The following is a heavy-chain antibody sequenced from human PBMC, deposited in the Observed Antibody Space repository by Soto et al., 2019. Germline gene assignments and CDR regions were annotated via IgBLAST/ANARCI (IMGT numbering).Heavy chain of an antibody. Sequence: EVSLVESGGGLVQPGGSLRLSCAASGFTFTTFWMHWVRQVPGKGLVWVSRMDGDGNNPTYADSVKGRFTISRDNAGNTLYLQMSGLRAEDTALYYCVRDQDTYGYGVFDNWGQGTLVTVSS. V-gene: IGHV3-74*01. D-gene: IGHD5-18*01. J-gene: IGHJ4*02. CDR2: MDGDGNNP. CDR1: GFTFTTFW. CDR3: VRDQDTYGYGVFDN.